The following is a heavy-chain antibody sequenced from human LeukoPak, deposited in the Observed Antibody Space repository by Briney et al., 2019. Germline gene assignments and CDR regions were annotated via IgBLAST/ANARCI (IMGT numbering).Heavy chain of an antibody. J-gene: IGHJ4*02. D-gene: IGHD6-13*01. V-gene: IGHV4-39*01. Sequence: SETLSLTCTVSGGSISSSSYYWGWIRQPPGKGLEWIGSIYYSGSTYYNPSLKSRVTISVDTSKNQFSLKMSSVTAADTAVYYCARRGYSSSWYWDYWGQGTLVTVSS. CDR3: ARRGYSSSWYWDY. CDR1: GGSISSSSYY. CDR2: IYYSGST.